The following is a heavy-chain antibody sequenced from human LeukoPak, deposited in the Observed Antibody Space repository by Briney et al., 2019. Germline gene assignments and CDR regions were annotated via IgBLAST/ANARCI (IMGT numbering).Heavy chain of an antibody. D-gene: IGHD1-14*01. J-gene: IGHJ5*02. V-gene: IGHV4-34*01. CDR3: VRGNLTPYNWFDP. CDR1: GGSFSGYY. CDR2: INHSGST. Sequence: SETLSLTCAVYGGSFSGYYWSWIRQPPGKGLEWIGEINHSGSTNYNPSLKSRVTISVDTSKNQFSLKLSSVTAADTAVYYCVRGNLTPYNWFDPWGQGTLVTVSS.